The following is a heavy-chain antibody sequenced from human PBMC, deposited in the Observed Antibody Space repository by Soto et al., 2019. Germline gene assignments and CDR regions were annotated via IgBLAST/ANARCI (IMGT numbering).Heavy chain of an antibody. D-gene: IGHD1-20*01. Sequence: PGGSLRLSCAASGFTVSSNYMSWVRQAPGKGLEWVSVIFSGGSTYYADSVKGRFTISIDNSKNTLYLQMNSLRAEDTSVYYCARGAPFITGTTYRVYWGQGTLVTVSS. CDR3: ARGAPFITGTTYRVY. V-gene: IGHV3-66*01. CDR2: IFSGGST. CDR1: GFTVSSNY. J-gene: IGHJ4*02.